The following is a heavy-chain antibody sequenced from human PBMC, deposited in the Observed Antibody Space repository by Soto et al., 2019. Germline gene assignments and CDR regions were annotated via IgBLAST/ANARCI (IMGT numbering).Heavy chain of an antibody. V-gene: IGHV3-30*18. J-gene: IGHJ6*03. CDR1: GFTFSSYG. Sequence: PGGSLRLSCAASGFTFSSYGMHWVRQAPGKGLEWVAVISYDGSNKYYADTVKGRFTISRDNSKNTLYLQMNSLRAEDTAVYYCAKDGGTSLSMDVWGKGTTVTVSS. D-gene: IGHD4-17*01. CDR2: ISYDGSNK. CDR3: AKDGGTSLSMDV.